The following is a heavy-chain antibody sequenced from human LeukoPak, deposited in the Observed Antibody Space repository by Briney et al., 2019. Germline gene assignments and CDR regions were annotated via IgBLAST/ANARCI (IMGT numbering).Heavy chain of an antibody. CDR3: ARAFDFWSGYDDY. D-gene: IGHD3-3*01. CDR2: ISSSSSYI. Sequence: PGGSLRLSCAASGFTFSSYSMNWVRQAPGKGLEWVSSISSSSSYIYYADSVKGRFTISRDNAKNSLYLQMNSLRAEDTAVYYCARAFDFWSGYDDYWGQGTLVTVSS. CDR1: GFTFSSYS. V-gene: IGHV3-21*01. J-gene: IGHJ4*02.